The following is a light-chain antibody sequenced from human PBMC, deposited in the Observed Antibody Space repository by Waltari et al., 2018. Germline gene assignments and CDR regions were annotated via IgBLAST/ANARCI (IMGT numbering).Light chain of an antibody. CDR3: QTGGFGIWV. J-gene: IGLJ3*02. CDR2: VNSDGSH. V-gene: IGLV4-69*01. CDR1: IGHSSDA. Sequence: QLLLTQSPSASASLGASVKLTCTLSIGHSSDAIAWHQQQPDKGPRYLMKVNSDGSHIKGDGIPCRVSGSSSGAERYLTISSLQSEDEADYYCQTGGFGIWVFGGGTKLTVL.